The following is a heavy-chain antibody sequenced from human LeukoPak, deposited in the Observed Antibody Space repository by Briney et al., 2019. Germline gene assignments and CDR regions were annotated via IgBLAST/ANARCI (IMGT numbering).Heavy chain of an antibody. CDR1: TFTKSW. V-gene: IGHV3-15*07. J-gene: IGHJ4*02. D-gene: IGHD3-16*01. CDR2: VKNRGDGRTT. Sequence: GGSLRLSCVVSTFTKSWMNWVRQAPGKGLEWVGRVKNRGDGRTTDYAAPVKGRFTISRDDSKRTVYLQMNSLKTEDTAVYFCTTEYFGGFEYWGQGTLVTVSS. CDR3: TTEYFGGFEY.